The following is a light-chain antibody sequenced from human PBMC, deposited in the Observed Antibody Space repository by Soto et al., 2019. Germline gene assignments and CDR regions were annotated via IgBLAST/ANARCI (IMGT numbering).Light chain of an antibody. CDR1: QSISSY. J-gene: IGKJ1*01. V-gene: IGKV1-39*01. CDR3: QQTLSVPRT. CDR2: AAS. Sequence: DIQMTQSPSSLSASVGDRVTITCRASQSISSYLNWYQQKQGKXXTXXIYAASTLQRGVPSRFSGSTTGTDLTITISSLQPEDCETYYCQQTLSVPRTFGLGTKVDIK.